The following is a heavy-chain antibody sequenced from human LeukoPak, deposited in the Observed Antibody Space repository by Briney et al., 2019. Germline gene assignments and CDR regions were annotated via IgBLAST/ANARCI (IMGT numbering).Heavy chain of an antibody. CDR1: GGSISIYY. Sequence: SETLSLTCTVSGGSISIYYWSWIRQPPGKGLELIGYIYYSGNTNYNPSLKSRVTISIDTSKKQFSLKLTSVTAADTAVYYCAREQISMIRGFDNWGQGTLVTVSS. D-gene: IGHD3-10*01. CDR3: AREQISMIRGFDN. J-gene: IGHJ4*02. V-gene: IGHV4-59*01. CDR2: IYYSGNT.